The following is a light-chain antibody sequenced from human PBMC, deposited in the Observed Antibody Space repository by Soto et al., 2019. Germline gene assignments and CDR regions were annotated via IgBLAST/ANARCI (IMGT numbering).Light chain of an antibody. J-gene: IGKJ1*01. CDR2: AAS. V-gene: IGKV1-8*01. CDR1: QGISSY. CDR3: QQYNSYST. Sequence: IRMTQSPSSFSASTGDRVTITCRASQGISSYLAWYQQKPGKAPKLLIYAASTLQSGVPSRFSGSGSGTDFTLTISCLQSEDFATYYCQQYNSYSTFGQGTKVDIK.